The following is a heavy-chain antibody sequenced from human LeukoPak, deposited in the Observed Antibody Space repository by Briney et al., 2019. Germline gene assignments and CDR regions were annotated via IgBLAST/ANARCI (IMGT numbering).Heavy chain of an antibody. CDR3: ARAGPIDY. Sequence: GGSLRLSCAASGFIVSSKYMSWVRQAPGKGLEWVSVIYSGGSTYYAASVEGRFTISRDNSKNTVYLQMNSQRVEDTAVYYCARAGPIDYWGQGTLVTVSS. J-gene: IGHJ4*02. CDR2: IYSGGST. CDR1: GFIVSSKY. V-gene: IGHV3-53*01.